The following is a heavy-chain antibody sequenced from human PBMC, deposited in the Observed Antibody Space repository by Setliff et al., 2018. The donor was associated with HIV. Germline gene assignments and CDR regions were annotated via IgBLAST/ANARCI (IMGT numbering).Heavy chain of an antibody. CDR2: IIPIFDTT. CDR3: SIDVIGGWLRPMPDY. V-gene: IGHV1-69*13. J-gene: IGHJ4*02. D-gene: IGHD5-12*01. Sequence: SVKVSCKASGGTFRTFTISWVRQAPGQGLEWMGGIIPIFDTTKYAQKFQDRVTISADESTSTAYMELSSLRSEDTAVYYCSIDVIGGWLRPMPDYWGPGTLVTVSS. CDR1: GGTFRTFT.